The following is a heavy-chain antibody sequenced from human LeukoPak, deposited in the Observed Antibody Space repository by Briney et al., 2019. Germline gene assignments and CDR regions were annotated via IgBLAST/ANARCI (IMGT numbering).Heavy chain of an antibody. V-gene: IGHV3-72*01. J-gene: IGHJ4*02. Sequence: PGGSLRLSCAASGFTFSDHHMDWVRQAPGKGLEWIGRSKNKDYAYSTVYAASVKGRFTFSRDDPKNSLYLQMYSLTTEDTAVYYCTRIFYYGTRGYYPDFWGQGTLVTVSS. CDR1: GFTFSDHH. CDR2: SKNKDYAYST. D-gene: IGHD3-22*01. CDR3: TRIFYYGTRGYYPDF.